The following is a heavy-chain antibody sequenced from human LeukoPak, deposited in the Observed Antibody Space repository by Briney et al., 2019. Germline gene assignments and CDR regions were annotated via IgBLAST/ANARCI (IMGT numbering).Heavy chain of an antibody. CDR1: GGSISSYY. J-gene: IGHJ3*02. D-gene: IGHD4-17*01. CDR2: IYYSGST. V-gene: IGHV4-59*01. CDR3: ARAGTTGGAFDI. Sequence: SETLSLTCTVSGGSISSYYWSWIRQPPGKGLERIGYIYYSGSTNYNPPLKSRVTISVDTSKNQFSLKLSSVTAADTAVYYCARAGTTGGAFDIWGQGTMVTVSS.